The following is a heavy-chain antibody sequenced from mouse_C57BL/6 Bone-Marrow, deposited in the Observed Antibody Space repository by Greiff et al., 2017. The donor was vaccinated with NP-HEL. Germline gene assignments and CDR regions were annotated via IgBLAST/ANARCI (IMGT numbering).Heavy chain of an antibody. D-gene: IGHD2-2*01. V-gene: IGHV1-66*01. CDR1: GYSFTSYY. J-gene: IGHJ2*01. CDR2: IYPGSGNT. CDR3: AREIYYGYYFDY. Sequence: QVQLQQSGPELVKPGASVKISCKASGYSFTSYYIHWVKQRPGQGLEWIGWIYPGSGNTKYNEKFKGKATLTADTSSSTAYMQLSSLTSEDSAVYYCAREIYYGYYFDYWGQGTTLTVSS.